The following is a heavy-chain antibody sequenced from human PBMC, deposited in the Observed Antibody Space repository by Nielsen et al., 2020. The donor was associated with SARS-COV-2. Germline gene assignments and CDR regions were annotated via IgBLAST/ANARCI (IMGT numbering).Heavy chain of an antibody. J-gene: IGHJ4*02. CDR3: ARDLIAVAGTSVFDY. CDR1: GFTFSSYG. D-gene: IGHD6-19*01. Sequence: GGSLRLSCAASGFTFSSYGMHWVRQAPGKGLEWVANIKQDGSEKYYVDSVKGRFTISRDNAKNSLYLQMNSLRAEDTAVYYCARDLIAVAGTSVFDYWGQGTLVTVSS. V-gene: IGHV3-7*01. CDR2: IKQDGSEK.